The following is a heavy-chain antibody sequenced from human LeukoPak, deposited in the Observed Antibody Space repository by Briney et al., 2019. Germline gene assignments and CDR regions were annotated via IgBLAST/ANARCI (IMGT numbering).Heavy chain of an antibody. Sequence: GGSLSLSCAASGFTFDDYDMSWVRQAPGKGLEWVAVISYDGSNKYYADSVKGRFTISRDNSKNTLYLQMNSLRAEDTAVYYCAREQYSSGWFSVAAVDYWGQGTLVTVSS. D-gene: IGHD6-19*01. CDR3: AREQYSSGWFSVAAVDY. CDR1: GFTFDDYD. J-gene: IGHJ4*02. CDR2: ISYDGSNK. V-gene: IGHV3-30*03.